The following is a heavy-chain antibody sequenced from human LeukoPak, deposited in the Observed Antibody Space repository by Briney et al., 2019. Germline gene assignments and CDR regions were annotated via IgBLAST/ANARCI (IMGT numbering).Heavy chain of an antibody. CDR3: ARERSSTDYYYMDV. D-gene: IGHD6-13*01. CDR1: GFTFSSYS. CDR2: ISSSSSYI. J-gene: IGHJ6*03. V-gene: IGHV3-21*04. Sequence: GGSLRLSCAASGFTFSSYSMNWVRQAPGKGLEWVSSISSSSSYIYYADSVKGRFTISRDNAKNSLYLQMNSLRAEDTALYYCARERSSTDYYYMDVWGKGTTVTVSS.